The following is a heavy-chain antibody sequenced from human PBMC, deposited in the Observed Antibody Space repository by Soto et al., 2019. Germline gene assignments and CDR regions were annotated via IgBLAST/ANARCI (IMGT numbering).Heavy chain of an antibody. V-gene: IGHV3-33*08. CDR3: ARALVSCCSYDYY. J-gene: IGHJ6*01. CDR1: GFTYSTYT. D-gene: IGHD6-6*01. CDR2: IWYDGSKK. Sequence: GGSLRLSCAASGFTYSTYTMHWVRQAPGKGLEWVAVIWYDGSKKYHADSVKGRFTISRDNSKNTVHLQMNSLRAEDTAVYYCARALVSCCSYDYY.